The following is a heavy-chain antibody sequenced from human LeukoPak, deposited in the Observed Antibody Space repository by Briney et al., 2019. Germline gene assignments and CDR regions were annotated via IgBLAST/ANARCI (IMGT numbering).Heavy chain of an antibody. D-gene: IGHD3-10*01. CDR2: ISGSGGST. Sequence: PGGSLRLSCAASGFTFSSYAMSWVRQAPGKGLEWVSAISGSGGSTYYADSVKGRFTISRDNSKNTLYLQMNSLRAEDTAVYYCAKDPHYYGTKDDIMDVWGQGTTVTVSS. CDR3: AKDPHYYGTKDDIMDV. CDR1: GFTFSSYA. J-gene: IGHJ6*02. V-gene: IGHV3-23*01.